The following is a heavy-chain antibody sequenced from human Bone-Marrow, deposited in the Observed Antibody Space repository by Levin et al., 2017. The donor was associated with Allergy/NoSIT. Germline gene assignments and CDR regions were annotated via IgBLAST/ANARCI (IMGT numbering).Heavy chain of an antibody. CDR1: GFTFSTYS. CDR2: IQSSGYE. CDR3: ATLQYGDYGNDY. J-gene: IGHJ4*02. Sequence: LSLPCAASGFTFSTYSMNWVRQAPGKGLEWVSAIQSSGYEYYADSVKGRFTTSRDNAKNSLYLQLDSLRAEDTAVYYCATLQYGDYGNDYWGQGTLVTVSS. D-gene: IGHD4-17*01. V-gene: IGHV3-21*06.